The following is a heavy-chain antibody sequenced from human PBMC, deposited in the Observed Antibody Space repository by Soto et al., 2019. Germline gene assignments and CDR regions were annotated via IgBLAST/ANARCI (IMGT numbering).Heavy chain of an antibody. V-gene: IGHV4-59*01. Sequence: PSETLSLTCTVSGGSISSYYWSWIRQPPGKGLEWIGYIYYSGSTNYNPSLKSRVTISVDTSKNQFSLKLSSVTAADTAVYYCARERGVGANLAPDYFDYWGQGTLVTVSS. CDR1: GGSISSYY. D-gene: IGHD1-26*01. CDR2: IYYSGST. CDR3: ARERGVGANLAPDYFDY. J-gene: IGHJ4*02.